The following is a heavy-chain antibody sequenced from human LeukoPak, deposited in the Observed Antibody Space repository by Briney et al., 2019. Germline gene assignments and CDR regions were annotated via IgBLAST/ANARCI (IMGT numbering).Heavy chain of an antibody. CDR1: GFTSSSYW. D-gene: IGHD5-18*01. J-gene: IGHJ4*02. Sequence: GGSLRLSCEVSGFTSSSYWMHWVRQAPGKGLVWVSRINTDGSTTHYADSVKGRFTIPRDNAKNTLYLQMNSLRGEDTAVYYCATGRAKSHGYFDCWGQGSLVTVSS. CDR2: INTDGSTT. V-gene: IGHV3-74*01. CDR3: ATGRAKSHGYFDC.